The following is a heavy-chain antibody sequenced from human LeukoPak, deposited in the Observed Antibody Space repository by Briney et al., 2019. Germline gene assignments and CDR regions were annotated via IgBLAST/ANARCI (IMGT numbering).Heavy chain of an antibody. D-gene: IGHD3-10*01. CDR3: ARAATGYYYGSGSYDYYYYGMDV. Sequence: SVKLSCKASGRTFSSYAISCARQAPGQGLEWMGGIIPIFGTANYAQKFQGRVTITADKSARTAYMEMSSLRSEDTAVYYCARAATGYYYGSGSYDYYYYGMDVWGKGATVTVSS. V-gene: IGHV1-69*06. J-gene: IGHJ6*04. CDR2: IIPIFGTA. CDR1: GRTFSSYA.